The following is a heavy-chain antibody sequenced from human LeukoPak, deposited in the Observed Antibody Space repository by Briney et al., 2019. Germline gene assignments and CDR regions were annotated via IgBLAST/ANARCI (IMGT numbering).Heavy chain of an antibody. CDR3: ARGFINSDY. CDR1: GGSISSYY. Sequence: PSETLSLTCTVSGGSISSYYWSWIRQPPGKGLEWIGYIYYSGSTNYNPSLKSRVTISVDTSKNQFSLKLSSVTAADTAVYYCARGFINSDYWGQGTLVTVSS. J-gene: IGHJ4*02. CDR2: IYYSGST. V-gene: IGHV4-59*12. D-gene: IGHD3-10*01.